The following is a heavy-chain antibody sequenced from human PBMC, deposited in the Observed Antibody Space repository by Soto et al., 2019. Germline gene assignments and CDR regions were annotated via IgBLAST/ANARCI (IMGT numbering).Heavy chain of an antibody. CDR2: INPNSGGT. Sequence: ASVKGSCKASGYTFTCYYMHWVRQAPGQGLEWMGWINPNSGGTNYAQKFQGWVTMTRDTSISTAYMELSRLRSDDTAVYYCARDRVNTPPDPGFDYWGQGTLVTVSS. D-gene: IGHD4-17*01. J-gene: IGHJ4*02. CDR1: GYTFTCYY. V-gene: IGHV1-2*04. CDR3: ARDRVNTPPDPGFDY.